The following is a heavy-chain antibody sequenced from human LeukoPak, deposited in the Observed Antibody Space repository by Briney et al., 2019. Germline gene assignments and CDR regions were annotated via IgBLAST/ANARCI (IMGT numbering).Heavy chain of an antibody. Sequence: GGSLRLSCTASGFTSTNAWMSWVRQAPGKGLEWVARIKSKINGGATHYAAPLKGRFTISRDDSENTLYLQMNGLITEDTAVYYCATGGRDGAFQFDSWGQGTLVTVSS. CDR3: ATGGRDGAFQFDS. V-gene: IGHV3-15*01. D-gene: IGHD5-24*01. J-gene: IGHJ4*02. CDR1: GFTSTNAW. CDR2: IKSKINGGAT.